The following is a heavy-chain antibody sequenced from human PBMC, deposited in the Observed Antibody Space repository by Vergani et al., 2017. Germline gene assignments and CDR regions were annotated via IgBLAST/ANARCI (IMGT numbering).Heavy chain of an antibody. Sequence: QITLKESGPTLVKPTQTLTLTCTFSGFSLSTSGVGVGWIRQPPGNALEWLALIYWNDDKRYSPSLKTRLTITNDTSKNQVVLTMTNMDPVDTATYYCAHRRYDSSRYYYGDYFDYWGQGTLVTVSS. J-gene: IGHJ4*02. CDR1: GFSLSTSGVG. CDR3: AHRRYDSSRYYYGDYFDY. V-gene: IGHV2-5*01. CDR2: IYWNDDK. D-gene: IGHD3-22*01.